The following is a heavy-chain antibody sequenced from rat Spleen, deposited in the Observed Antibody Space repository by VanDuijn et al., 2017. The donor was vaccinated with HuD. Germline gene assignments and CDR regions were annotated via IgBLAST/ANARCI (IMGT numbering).Heavy chain of an antibody. CDR1: GFTFNNYW. V-gene: IGHV5-31*01. CDR3: ARAGYLRDWYFDF. J-gene: IGHJ1*01. Sequence: EVQLVESGGGLVQPGRSLMLSCVASGFTFNNYWMTWIRQAPGKGLEWVASITNTGGTTYYPDSVMGRFTISRDNTKNTLYLQMDNLRSEDAATYYCARAGYLRDWYFDFWGPGTVVTVSS. D-gene: IGHD2-2*01. CDR2: ITNTGGTT.